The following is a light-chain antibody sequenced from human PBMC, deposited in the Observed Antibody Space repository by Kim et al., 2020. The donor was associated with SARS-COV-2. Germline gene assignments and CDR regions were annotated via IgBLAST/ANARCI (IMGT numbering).Light chain of an antibody. CDR3: QKYHSAPRT. CDR1: QGISEY. Sequence: DIQMTQYPSSLSASVGERITITCQASQGISEYLAWYQQRPGKVPKLLIYGASVLQSGAPSRFSGSGSGTVFTLTISRLQPEDVGTYYCQKYHSAPRTFGQGTKVDIK. J-gene: IGKJ1*01. V-gene: IGKV1-27*01. CDR2: GAS.